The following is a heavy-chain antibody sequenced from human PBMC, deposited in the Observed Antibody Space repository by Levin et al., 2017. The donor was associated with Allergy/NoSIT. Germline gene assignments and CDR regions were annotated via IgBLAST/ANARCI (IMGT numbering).Heavy chain of an antibody. CDR3: ARRAGTTVTNYLDAFDI. CDR2: IIPILGIA. J-gene: IGHJ3*02. CDR1: GGTFSSYP. V-gene: IGHV1-69*02. D-gene: IGHD4-17*01. Sequence: GASVKVSCKASGGTFSSYPISWVRQAPGQGLEWMGRIIPILGIANYAQKFQGRVTITADKSTSTAYMELSSLRSEDTAVYYCARRAGTTVTNYLDAFDIWGQGTMVTVSS.